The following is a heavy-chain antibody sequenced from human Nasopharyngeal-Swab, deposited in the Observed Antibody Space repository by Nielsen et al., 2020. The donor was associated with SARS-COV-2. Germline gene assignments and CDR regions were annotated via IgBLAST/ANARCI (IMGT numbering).Heavy chain of an antibody. D-gene: IGHD6-6*01. CDR3: ARGISSSLY. J-gene: IGHJ4*02. CDR2: IKQDGSEK. V-gene: IGHV3-7*01. Sequence: WIRQPPGKGLEWVANIKQDGSEKYYVDSVKGRFTISRDNAKNSLYLQMNSLRAEDTAVYYCARGISSSLYWGQGTLVTASS.